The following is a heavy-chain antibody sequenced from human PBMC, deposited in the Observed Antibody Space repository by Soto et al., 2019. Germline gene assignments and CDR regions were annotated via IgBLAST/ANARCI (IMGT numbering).Heavy chain of an antibody. J-gene: IGHJ6*03. CDR2: VNPNSGNT. Sequence: QVQLVQSGTEVKKPGASVKVSCKASGYTFTNYDINWVRQAPGQGLEWMGWVNPNSGNTGYAQMFQSRVTMTTKTSTSTAKMELSSLTSDDTGVYYCARGTGGGGASFGMLIGSRNSYADVWGKGTTVTAS. CDR1: GYTFTNYD. V-gene: IGHV1-8*01. CDR3: ARGTGGGGASFGMLIGSRNSYADV. D-gene: IGHD3-3*01.